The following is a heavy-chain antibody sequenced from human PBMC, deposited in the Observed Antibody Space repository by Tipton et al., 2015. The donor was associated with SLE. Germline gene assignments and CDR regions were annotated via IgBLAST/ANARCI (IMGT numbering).Heavy chain of an antibody. Sequence: LRLSCTVSGGSISSKNYYWGWIRQSPGKGLEWVGSIYHDWSTYYNVALNSRATISIDASKNQFSLSLRSVTAADTAVYYCARDGPASWGYGLWSGYFDLCGQGTLVTVFS. CDR3: ARDGPASWGYGLWSGYFDL. CDR2: IYHDWST. V-gene: IGHV4-39*07. J-gene: IGHJ4*02. D-gene: IGHD3-3*01. CDR1: GGSISSKNYY.